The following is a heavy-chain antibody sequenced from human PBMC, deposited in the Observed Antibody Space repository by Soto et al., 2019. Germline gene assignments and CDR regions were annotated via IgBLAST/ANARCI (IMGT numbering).Heavy chain of an antibody. V-gene: IGHV4-39*01. Sequence: PSETLSLTCTVSGGSISSSNYYWGWIRQPPGKGLEWIGSIFYSGYTYYNPSLKSRVTISVDTSKNQFSLKLSSVTAADTAVYYCARRPYQDYGGNPYQGDNWFDPWGQGTLVTVSS. J-gene: IGHJ5*02. CDR2: IFYSGYT. D-gene: IGHD4-17*01. CDR3: ARRPYQDYGGNPYQGDNWFDP. CDR1: GGSISSSNYY.